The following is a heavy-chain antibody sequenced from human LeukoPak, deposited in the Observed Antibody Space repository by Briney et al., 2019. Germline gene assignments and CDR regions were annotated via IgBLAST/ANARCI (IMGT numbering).Heavy chain of an antibody. Sequence: GRSLRLSCAGSGFTFRNYYMHWVRQAPGKGLEWVAVISLDGNNEYYADSVKGRFSLSRDNSMNTLYLQLNSLRTEDTAMYYCARDLSGHWTYDYWGQGTLVTVSS. CDR2: ISLDGNNE. V-gene: IGHV3-30-3*01. CDR1: GFTFRNYY. J-gene: IGHJ4*01. D-gene: IGHD1-1*01. CDR3: ARDLSGHWTYDY.